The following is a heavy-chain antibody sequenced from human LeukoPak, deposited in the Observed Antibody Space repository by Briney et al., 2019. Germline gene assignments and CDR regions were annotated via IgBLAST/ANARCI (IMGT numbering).Heavy chain of an antibody. CDR3: ARYSRSADWFDP. Sequence: EASVKVSCMASGGTFSSYGVTWVRQAPGQGLEWLGGIVPIFGTTNYAQKFQGRVTITTDEFTSTAYMELSSLTSDDTAVYYCARYSRSADWFDPWGQGTLVTVSS. J-gene: IGHJ5*02. D-gene: IGHD6-13*01. V-gene: IGHV1-69*05. CDR2: IVPIFGTT. CDR1: GGTFSSYG.